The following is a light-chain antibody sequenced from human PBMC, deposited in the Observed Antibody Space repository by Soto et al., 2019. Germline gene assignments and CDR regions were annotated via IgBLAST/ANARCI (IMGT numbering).Light chain of an antibody. CDR2: GAS. J-gene: IGKJ1*01. V-gene: IGKV3-20*01. CDR1: QSVSSNF. Sequence: EIVLTQSPGTLTLSPGERATLSCRASQSVSSNFLAWYQEKPGQAPRLLIYGASSRATGIPDRFSGSGSGTDFTLTISRLEPEDFAVYYCQQYGSSLVTFGQGTKVDI. CDR3: QQYGSSLVT.